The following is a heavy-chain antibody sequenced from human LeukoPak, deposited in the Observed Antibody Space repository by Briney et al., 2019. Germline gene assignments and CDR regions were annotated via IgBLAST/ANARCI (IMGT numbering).Heavy chain of an antibody. J-gene: IGHJ4*02. V-gene: IGHV3-23*01. CDR1: GFSFSNSA. D-gene: IGHD3-9*01. CDR2: ISGRDDST. CDR3: AKWGDYDVLNGYYDSDY. Sequence: GASLRLSCAASGFSFSNSAMSWVRQVPGKGLEWVSAISGRDDSTYYADSVKGRFTISRDTSKNTLYLQMNSLRAEDTAVYYCAKWGDYDVLNGYYDSDYWGQGTLVTVSS.